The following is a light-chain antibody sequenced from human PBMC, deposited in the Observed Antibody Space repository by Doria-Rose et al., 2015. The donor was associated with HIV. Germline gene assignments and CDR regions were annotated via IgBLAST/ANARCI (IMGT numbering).Light chain of an antibody. CDR3: QQYNNWPQT. CDR1: QSVSFK. V-gene: IGKV3-15*01. J-gene: IGKJ2*01. Sequence: AALSVSPGERATLSCRASQSVSFKLAWYQQKPGQAPRLLIFGASTRATGIPARFSGGGSGTEFTLTISSMQSEDFAFYYCQQYNNWPQTFGQGTKLDIK. CDR2: GAS.